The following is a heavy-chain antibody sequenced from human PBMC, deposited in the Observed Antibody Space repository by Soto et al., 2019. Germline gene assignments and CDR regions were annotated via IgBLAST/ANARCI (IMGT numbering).Heavy chain of an antibody. J-gene: IGHJ6*02. D-gene: IGHD6-6*01. CDR3: SSSRRYATYYYYGMDV. V-gene: IGHV2-5*01. CDR2: IYWNDDK. Sequence: SGPTLVKPTQTLTLTCTFSGFSLSTSGVGVGWIRQPPGKALEWLALIYWNDDKRYSPSLKSRLTNTKETSKNQVVLTMTNMDPVDTATYYCSSSRRYATYYYYGMDVWGQGTTVTISS. CDR1: GFSLSTSGVG.